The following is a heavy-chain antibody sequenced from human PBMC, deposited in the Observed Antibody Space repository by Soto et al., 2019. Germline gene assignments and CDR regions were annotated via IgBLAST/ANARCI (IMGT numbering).Heavy chain of an antibody. CDR2: IIAHNDNT. CDR1: GYTFTSYG. V-gene: IGHV1-18*01. J-gene: IGHJ4*02. CDR3: ARGRDVDY. Sequence: QVHLVPSGDEVQKPGASVKGSCKCSGYTFTSYGITWVRQAPGQGLEWMGWIIAHNDNTDYAQKLQGRVTVTRATSTSTAYMELRSLRSDDPAVYYCARGRDVDYWGQGALVTVSS.